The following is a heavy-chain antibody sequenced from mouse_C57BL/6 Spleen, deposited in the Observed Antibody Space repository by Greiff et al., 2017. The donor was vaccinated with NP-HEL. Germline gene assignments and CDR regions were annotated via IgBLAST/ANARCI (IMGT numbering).Heavy chain of an antibody. CDR3: ARVIYAGYDYDY. D-gene: IGHD2-2*01. Sequence: VQLQQSGTELVKPGASVKLSCTASGYTFTSYWMHWVKQRPGQGLEWIGNINPSNGGTNYNEKFKSKATLTVDKSASTAYMQLSSLTSEDSAIYYCARVIYAGYDYDYWGQGTTLTVSS. CDR2: INPSNGGT. CDR1: GYTFTSYW. V-gene: IGHV1-53*01. J-gene: IGHJ2*01.